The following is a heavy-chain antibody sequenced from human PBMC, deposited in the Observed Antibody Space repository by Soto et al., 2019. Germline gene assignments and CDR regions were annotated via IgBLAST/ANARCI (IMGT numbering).Heavy chain of an antibody. Sequence: QVQLVQSGAEVKKPGASVKVSCEASGYTFTDYYMHWVRQAPGQGLEWMGWINSNSGGTNYAQKFQGRVTMTRDTSITTVYMELRRLRSDDTAVYYCARDSLSLADCGGDCYSIDYWGQGTLVTVSS. CDR1: GYTFTDYY. V-gene: IGHV1-2*02. J-gene: IGHJ4*02. CDR2: INSNSGGT. CDR3: ARDSLSLADCGGDCYSIDY. D-gene: IGHD2-21*02.